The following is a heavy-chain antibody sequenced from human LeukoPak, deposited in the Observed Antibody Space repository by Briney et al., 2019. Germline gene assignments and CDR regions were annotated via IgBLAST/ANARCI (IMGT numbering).Heavy chain of an antibody. J-gene: IGHJ4*02. Sequence: GGSLRLSCAASGFTFSSYAMHWVRQAPGKGLEWVAVISYDGSNKYYADSVKGRFTISRDNSKNTLYLQMNSLRAEDTAVYYCARVLDDSSGYRDYWGQGTLVTVSS. CDR3: ARVLDDSSGYRDY. CDR1: GFTFSSYA. CDR2: ISYDGSNK. D-gene: IGHD3-22*01. V-gene: IGHV3-30-3*01.